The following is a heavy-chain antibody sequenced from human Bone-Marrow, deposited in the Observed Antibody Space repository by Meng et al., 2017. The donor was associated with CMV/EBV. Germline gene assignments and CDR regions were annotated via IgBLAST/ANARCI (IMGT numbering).Heavy chain of an antibody. V-gene: IGHV1-18*01. J-gene: IGHJ5*02. Sequence: ASVKDSCKASGYTFTSYGISWVRQAPGQGLEWMGWISAYNGNTNYAQKLQGRVTMTTDTSTRTAHRELRSLRSDDTAGYYCARSYCSSTSCYWSDWFDPWGQGTLVTVSS. CDR1: GYTFTSYG. CDR3: ARSYCSSTSCYWSDWFDP. CDR2: ISAYNGNT. D-gene: IGHD2-2*01.